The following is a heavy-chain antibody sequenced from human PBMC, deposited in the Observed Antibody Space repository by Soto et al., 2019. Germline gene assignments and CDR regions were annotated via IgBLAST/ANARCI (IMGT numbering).Heavy chain of an antibody. J-gene: IGHJ4*02. CDR1: GFTFSAYG. V-gene: IGHV3-30*18. CDR3: VKEGRGYGGFDPNSYFEN. Sequence: QVQLVESAGGVVQPGTSLRLSCAASGFTFSAYGMHWVRQAPGKGLEWVAVISYDGSHKTYPDSVQGRFTISRETSKNTLHLQMSSLRPEATAVYSFVKEGRGYGGFDPNSYFENWGQGTLVTVSS. D-gene: IGHD5-12*01. CDR2: ISYDGSHK.